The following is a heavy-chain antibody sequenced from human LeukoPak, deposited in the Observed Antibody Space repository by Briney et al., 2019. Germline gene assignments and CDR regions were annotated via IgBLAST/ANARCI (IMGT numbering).Heavy chain of an antibody. V-gene: IGHV3-74*01. CDR2: ISGDGSVT. CDR3: ARYSSSSGGASYYLDY. Sequence: GGSLRLSCAASGFTLRNYWMHWVRQVPGKRLVWVSRISGDGSVTNYADSVKGRFTISRDNAKNTLFLQINSLRAEDMAVYYCARYSSSSGGASYYLDYWGHGTLVTVSS. J-gene: IGHJ4*01. D-gene: IGHD6-6*01. CDR1: GFTLRNYW.